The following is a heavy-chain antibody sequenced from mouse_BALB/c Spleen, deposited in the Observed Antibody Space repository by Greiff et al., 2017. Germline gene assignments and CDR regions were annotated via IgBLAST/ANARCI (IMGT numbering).Heavy chain of an antibody. CDR1: GFTFSSYA. CDR2: ISSGGSYT. D-gene: IGHD1-2*01. Sequence: EVQGVESGGGLVKPGGSLKLSCAASGFTFSSYAMSWVRQTPEKRLEWVATISSGGSYTYYPDSVKGRFTISRDNAKNTLYLQMSSLRSEDTAMYYCARHRSTAVFDYWGQGTTLTVSS. J-gene: IGHJ2*01. CDR3: ARHRSTAVFDY. V-gene: IGHV5-9-3*01.